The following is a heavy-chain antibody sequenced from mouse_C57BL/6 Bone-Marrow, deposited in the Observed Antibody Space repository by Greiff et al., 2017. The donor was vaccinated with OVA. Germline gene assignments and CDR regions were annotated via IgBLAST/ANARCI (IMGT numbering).Heavy chain of an antibody. CDR2: ISSGGDYI. V-gene: IGHV5-9-1*02. D-gene: IGHD2-1*01. Sequence: EVMLVESGEGLVKPGGSLKLSCAASGFTFSSYAMSWVRQTPEKRLEWVAYISSGGDYIYYADTVKGRFTISRDNARNTLYLQMSSLKSEDTAMYYCTRDQGYGNYGGWFAYWGQGTLVTVSA. J-gene: IGHJ3*01. CDR1: GFTFSSYA. CDR3: TRDQGYGNYGGWFAY.